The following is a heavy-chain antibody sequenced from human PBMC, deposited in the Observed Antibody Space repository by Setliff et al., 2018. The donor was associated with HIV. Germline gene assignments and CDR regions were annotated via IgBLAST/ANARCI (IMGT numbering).Heavy chain of an antibody. CDR1: GFTFDRYW. D-gene: IGHD5-12*01. V-gene: IGHV3-74*01. Sequence: GGSLRLSCAASGFTFDRYWMHWVRQAPGKGLVWVSRVNSDGSSKTYADSVKDRFTISRDNTKNTLYLQMNSLRAEDTGVYYCHSGYDTEEQSYFDYWGQGTLVTVSS. CDR3: HSGYDTEEQSYFDY. CDR2: VNSDGSSK. J-gene: IGHJ4*02.